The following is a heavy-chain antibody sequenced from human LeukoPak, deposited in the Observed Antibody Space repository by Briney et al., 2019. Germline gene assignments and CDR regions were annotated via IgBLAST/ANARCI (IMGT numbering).Heavy chain of an antibody. CDR1: GGSFSGYY. J-gene: IGHJ6*02. V-gene: IGHV4-34*01. Sequence: SETLSLTCAVYGGSFSGYYWSWIRQPPGKGLEWIGEINHSGSTNYNPSLKSRVTISVDTSKNQFSLKLSSVTAADTAVYYCARVRPDYDILTGFGMDVWGQGTTVTVSS. D-gene: IGHD3-9*01. CDR2: INHSGST. CDR3: ARVRPDYDILTGFGMDV.